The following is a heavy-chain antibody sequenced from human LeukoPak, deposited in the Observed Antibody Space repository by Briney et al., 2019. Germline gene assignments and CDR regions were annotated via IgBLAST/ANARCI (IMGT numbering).Heavy chain of an antibody. CDR3: ARDQEAYCGGDCYPGAY. CDR2: ISAYNGNT. CDR1: GYTFTSYG. Sequence: ASVKVSCKASGYTFTSYGISWVRQAPGQGLEWMGWISAYNGNTNYAQKLQGRVTMTTDTSTRTAYMELRSLRSDDTAVYYCARDQEAYCGGDCYPGAYWGQGTLVTVSS. V-gene: IGHV1-18*01. D-gene: IGHD2-21*02. J-gene: IGHJ4*02.